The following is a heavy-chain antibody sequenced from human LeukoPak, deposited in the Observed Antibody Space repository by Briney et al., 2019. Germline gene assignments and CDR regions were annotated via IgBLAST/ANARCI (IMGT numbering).Heavy chain of an antibody. CDR3: ARGPYSSRYDY. V-gene: IGHV4-4*07. J-gene: IGHJ4*02. D-gene: IGHD6-13*01. Sequence: SETLSLTCTVSGGSISSYYWSWIRQPAGKGLEWIGRIYTSGSTSYNPSLKSRVTISVDTSKNQLSLKLSSVTAADTAVYYCARGPYSSRYDYWGQGTLVTVSS. CDR1: GGSISSYY. CDR2: IYTSGST.